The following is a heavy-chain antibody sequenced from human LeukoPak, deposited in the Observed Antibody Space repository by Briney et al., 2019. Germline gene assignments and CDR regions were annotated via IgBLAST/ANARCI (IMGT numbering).Heavy chain of an antibody. Sequence: GASVKVSCKASGGTFSSYAISWVRQAPGQGLEWMGWINPNSGGTNYAQKFQGRVTMTRDTSISTAYMELSRLRSDDTAVYYCARDSDYYGSGSNTDYWGQGTLVTVSS. J-gene: IGHJ4*02. CDR2: INPNSGGT. CDR3: ARDSDYYGSGSNTDY. D-gene: IGHD3-10*01. V-gene: IGHV1-2*02. CDR1: GGTFSSYA.